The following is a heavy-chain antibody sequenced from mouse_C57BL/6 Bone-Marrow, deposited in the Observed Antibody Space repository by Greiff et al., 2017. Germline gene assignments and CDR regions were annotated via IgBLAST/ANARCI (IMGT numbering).Heavy chain of an antibody. J-gene: IGHJ3*01. CDR3: ARKRGLLRWWFAY. CDR1: GYTFTGYW. D-gene: IGHD1-1*01. V-gene: IGHV1-9*01. CDR2: ILPGSGST. Sequence: QVQLQQSGAELMKPGASVKLSCKATGYTFTGYWIEWVKQRPGHGLEWIGEILPGSGSTNYNEKFKGKATFTADTSSNTAYMQLSSLTTEDSAIYYWARKRGLLRWWFAYWGQGTLVTVSA.